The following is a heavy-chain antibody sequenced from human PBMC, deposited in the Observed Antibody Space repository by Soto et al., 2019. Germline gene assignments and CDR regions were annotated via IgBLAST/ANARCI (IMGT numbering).Heavy chain of an antibody. V-gene: IGHV1-46*03. CDR3: ARESRDGYSLDVDY. CDR1: WYTFANFG. CDR2: INPSGGST. J-gene: IGHJ4*02. Sequence: ASVKVSCKASWYTFANFGMHWGLQAPGQGLEWMGIINPSGGSTSYAQKFQGRVTMTRDTSTSTVYMELSSLRSEDTAVYYCARESRDGYSLDVDYWGQGTLVTVSS. D-gene: IGHD2-21*01.